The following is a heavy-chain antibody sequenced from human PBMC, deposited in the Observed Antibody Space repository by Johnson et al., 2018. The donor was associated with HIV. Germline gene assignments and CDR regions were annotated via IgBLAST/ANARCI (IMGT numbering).Heavy chain of an antibody. CDR1: GFTFSSYA. D-gene: IGHD3-22*01. Sequence: QMQLVESGGGVVQPGRSLRLSCAASGFTFSSYAMHWVRQAPGKGLEWVAVISYDGSNKYYADSVKGRFTISRDNYQNTLYLQMNSLRGEDTAVYYCARDRFGYYDSSGSYAFDIWGQGTMVTVSS. CDR3: ARDRFGYYDSSGSYAFDI. V-gene: IGHV3-30-3*01. J-gene: IGHJ3*02. CDR2: ISYDGSNK.